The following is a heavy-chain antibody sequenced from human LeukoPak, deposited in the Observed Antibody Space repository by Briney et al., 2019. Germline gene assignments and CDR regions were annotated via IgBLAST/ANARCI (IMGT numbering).Heavy chain of an antibody. D-gene: IGHD1-26*01. V-gene: IGHV3-11*04. CDR3: ARDKAVGPTLIDY. CDR1: GFTFSDYY. CDR2: IRSSGSTI. J-gene: IGHJ4*02. Sequence: GGSLRLSCAASGFTFSDYYMSWIRQAPGKGLEWVSYIRSSGSTIYYADSVKGRFTISRDNAKNSLYLQMNSLKAEDTAVYYCARDKAVGPTLIDYWGQGILVTVSS.